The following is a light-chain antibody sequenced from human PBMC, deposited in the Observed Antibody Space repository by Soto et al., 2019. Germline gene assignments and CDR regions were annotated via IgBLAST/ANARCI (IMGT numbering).Light chain of an antibody. V-gene: IGKV3-11*01. J-gene: IGKJ2*01. Sequence: EIVLTQSPATLYLSPGERATLSCRASQSVSSYLAWYQQKPGQAPRLLIYDASNRATGIPARFSGSGSGTDFTLTISSLEPEEFAVYYCQQRSNWPPTCGQGTKLEIQ. CDR2: DAS. CDR1: QSVSSY. CDR3: QQRSNWPPT.